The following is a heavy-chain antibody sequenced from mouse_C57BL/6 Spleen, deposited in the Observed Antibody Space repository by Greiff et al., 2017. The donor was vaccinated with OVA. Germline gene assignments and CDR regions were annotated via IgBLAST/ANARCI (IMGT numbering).Heavy chain of an antibody. CDR1: GYAFSSSW. J-gene: IGHJ3*01. D-gene: IGHD6-2*01. CDR2: IYPGDGDT. Sequence: QVQLQQSGPELVKPGASVKISCKASGYAFSSSWMNWVKQRPGKGLEWIGRIYPGDGDTNYNGKFTGKATLTADKSSSTAYMQLSSLTSEDSAVYLCERGGLFFFQRGQGSLVSVCA. V-gene: IGHV1-82*01. CDR3: ERGGLFFFQ.